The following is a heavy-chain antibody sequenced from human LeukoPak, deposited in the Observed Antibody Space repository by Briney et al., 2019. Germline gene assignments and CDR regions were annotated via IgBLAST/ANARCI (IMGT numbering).Heavy chain of an antibody. CDR3: ARSPLLRLGELSLIAFDI. Sequence: ASVKVSCKASGYTFTSYAMHWVRQAPGQGLEWMGWISAYNGNTNYAQKLQGRVTMTTDTSTSTAYMELRSLRSDDTAVYYCARSPLLRLGELSLIAFDIWGQGTMVTVSS. CDR1: GYTFTSYA. D-gene: IGHD3-16*02. V-gene: IGHV1-18*01. CDR2: ISAYNGNT. J-gene: IGHJ3*02.